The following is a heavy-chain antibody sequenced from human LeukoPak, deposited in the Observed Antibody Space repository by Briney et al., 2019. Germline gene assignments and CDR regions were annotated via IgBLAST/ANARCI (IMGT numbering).Heavy chain of an antibody. Sequence: GGSLRLSCAASGFTFSRYWMSWVRQAPGKGLEWLANIKEDGSEKYYVDSVKGRFTISRDNAKNSPYLQMNSLRAEDTSVYYCASGSREWWGQGTLVTVSS. CDR3: ASGSREW. CDR2: IKEDGSEK. CDR1: GFTFSRYW. J-gene: IGHJ4*02. V-gene: IGHV3-7*01. D-gene: IGHD3-10*01.